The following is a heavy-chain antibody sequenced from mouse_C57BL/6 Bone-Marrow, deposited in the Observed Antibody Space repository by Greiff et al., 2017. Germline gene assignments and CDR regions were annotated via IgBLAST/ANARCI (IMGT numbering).Heavy chain of an antibody. CDR1: EYEFPSHD. J-gene: IGHJ4*01. Sequence: EVKLVESGGGLVQPGESLKLSCESNEYEFPSHDMSWVRKTPEKRLELVAAINSDGGSTYYPDTMERRFIISRDNTKKTLYLQMSSLRSEDTALYYGARQGYGSSSYAMDYWGQGTSVTVSS. CDR2: INSDGGST. V-gene: IGHV5-2*01. D-gene: IGHD1-1*01. CDR3: ARQGYGSSSYAMDY.